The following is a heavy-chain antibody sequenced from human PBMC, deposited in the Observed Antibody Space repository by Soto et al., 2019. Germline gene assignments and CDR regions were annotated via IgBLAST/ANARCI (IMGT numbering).Heavy chain of an antibody. CDR1: GFTFSSYG. CDR3: AKDEYRGSAIDY. V-gene: IGHV3-30*18. J-gene: IGHJ4*02. D-gene: IGHD1-26*01. Sequence: QVQLVESGGGVVQPGRSLRLSCAASGFTFSSYGMHWVRQAPGKGLEWVARISYDGSKKSYADFVQGRFTIPRDNSKDTLNLQVISLRAEDTAVFYCAKDEYRGSAIDYWGQGTLVTVSS. CDR2: ISYDGSKK.